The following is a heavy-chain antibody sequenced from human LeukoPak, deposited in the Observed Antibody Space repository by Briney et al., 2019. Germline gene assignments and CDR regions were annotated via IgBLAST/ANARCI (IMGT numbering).Heavy chain of an antibody. Sequence: PGGSLRLSCAASGFTFSSYAMHWVRQAPGKGLEWVAVISYDGSNKYYADSVKGRFTISRDNSKNTLYLQMNSLRAGDTAVYYCARAGYSSSWYFDYWGQGTLVTVSS. D-gene: IGHD6-13*01. CDR3: ARAGYSSSWYFDY. CDR2: ISYDGSNK. V-gene: IGHV3-30*04. J-gene: IGHJ4*02. CDR1: GFTFSSYA.